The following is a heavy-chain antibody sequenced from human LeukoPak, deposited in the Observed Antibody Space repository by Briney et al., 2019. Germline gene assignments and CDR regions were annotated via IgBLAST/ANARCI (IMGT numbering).Heavy chain of an antibody. CDR1: GGSISSYY. CDR3: ARSGSGSSYYYFDY. CDR2: IYYSGST. V-gene: IGHV4-59*08. J-gene: IGHJ4*02. D-gene: IGHD3-10*01. Sequence: KPSETLSLTCTVSGGSISSYYWSWIRQPPGKGLEWIGYIYYSGSTNYNPSLKSRVTISVDTSKNQFSLKLSSVTAADTAVYYCARSGSGSSYYYFDYWGQGTLVTVSS.